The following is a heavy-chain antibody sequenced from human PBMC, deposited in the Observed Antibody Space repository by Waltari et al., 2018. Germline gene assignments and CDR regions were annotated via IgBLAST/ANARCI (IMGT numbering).Heavy chain of an antibody. D-gene: IGHD3-16*01. CDR1: GFTLTSYT. CDR2: MSGSGLI. J-gene: IGHJ6*02. CDR3: AKDEGNRRAPTFGMDV. V-gene: IGHV3-23*01. Sequence: EMQLLESGGGLAQPGGSLRLSCAASGFTLTSYTLNWVRQAPGKGVEWVSLMSGSGLIDYADSVKGRFTISRDNSKNTVFLQMNSLRAEDTAVYYCAKDEGNRRAPTFGMDVWGHGTTVIVS.